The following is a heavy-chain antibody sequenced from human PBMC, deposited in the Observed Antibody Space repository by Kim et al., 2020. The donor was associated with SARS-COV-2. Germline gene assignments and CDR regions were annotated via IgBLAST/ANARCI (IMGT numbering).Heavy chain of an antibody. V-gene: IGHV1-8*01. J-gene: IGHJ6*02. CDR3: AREGLDV. Sequence: PNTGDTCYPPKFKGRVTITWDTSISTVYMELSSLGFEDTAIYYCAREGLDVWGQGTTVTVS. CDR2: PNTGDT.